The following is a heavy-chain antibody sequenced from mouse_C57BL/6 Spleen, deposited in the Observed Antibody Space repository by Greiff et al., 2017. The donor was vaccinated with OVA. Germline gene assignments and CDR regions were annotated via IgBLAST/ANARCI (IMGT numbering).Heavy chain of an antibody. J-gene: IGHJ4*01. CDR1: GFSLTSYG. Sequence: VKLQESGPGLVQPSQSLSITCTVSGFSLTSYGVHWVRQSPGKGLEWLGVIWRGGSTDYNAAFMSRLSITKDNSKSQVFFKMNSLQADDTAIYYCAKTGNSNYGDYYAMDYWGQGTSVTVSS. CDR3: AKTGNSNYGDYYAMDY. CDR2: IWRGGST. V-gene: IGHV2-5*01. D-gene: IGHD2-5*01.